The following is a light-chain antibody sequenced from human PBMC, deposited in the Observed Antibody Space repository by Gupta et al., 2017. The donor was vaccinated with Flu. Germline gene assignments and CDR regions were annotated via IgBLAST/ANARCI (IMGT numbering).Light chain of an antibody. J-gene: IGLJ2*01. Sequence: SYELTQPPSVSVSPGQTASITCSGDKLEYQYASWYQQRPGQSPVLFIYQDTRRPSGFPDRFSGSNSGNTATLTISGPQAMDEADYYCQAWDSSTAHVVFGGGTKLTVL. V-gene: IGLV3-1*01. CDR3: QAWDSSTAHVV. CDR2: QDT. CDR1: KLEYQY.